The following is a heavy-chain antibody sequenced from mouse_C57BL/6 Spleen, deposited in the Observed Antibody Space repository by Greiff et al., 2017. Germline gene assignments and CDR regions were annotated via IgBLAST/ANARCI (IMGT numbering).Heavy chain of an antibody. D-gene: IGHD2-1*01. V-gene: IGHV1-61*01. CDR1: GYTFTSYW. J-gene: IGHJ1*03. CDR3: ARPLYGNYLWYFDV. Sequence: QVQLQQPGAELVRPGSSVKLSCKASGYTFTSYWMDWVKQRPGQGLEWIGNIYPSDSETHYNQKFKDKATLTVDKSSSTAYMQLSSLTSEDSAVXYCARPLYGNYLWYFDVWGTGTTVTVSS. CDR2: IYPSDSET.